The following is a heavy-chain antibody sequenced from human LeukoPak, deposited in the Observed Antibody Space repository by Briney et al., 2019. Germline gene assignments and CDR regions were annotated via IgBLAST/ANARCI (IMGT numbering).Heavy chain of an antibody. CDR1: GGTFSSYA. V-gene: IGHV1-69*04. J-gene: IGHJ5*02. Sequence: SVKVSCKASGGTFSSYAISWVRQAPGQGLDWMGRIIPILGIANYAQKFQGRVTITADKSTSTAYMELSSLRSDDTAVYYCARDSTVVVVVATGLDPWGQGTLVTVSS. D-gene: IGHD2-15*01. CDR3: ARDSTVVVVVATGLDP. CDR2: IIPILGIA.